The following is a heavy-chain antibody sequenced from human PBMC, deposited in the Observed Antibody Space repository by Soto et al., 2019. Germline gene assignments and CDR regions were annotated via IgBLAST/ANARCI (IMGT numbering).Heavy chain of an antibody. J-gene: IGHJ4*02. V-gene: IGHV1-8*01. CDR2: MNPNSGNT. Sequence: ASVKVSCKASGYTFTSYDINWVRQATGQGLEWMGWMNPNSGNTGYAQKFQGRVTMTRNTSISTAYMELSSLRSDDTAVYYCARVLSIGYSGYAHFDYWGQGTLVTVSS. CDR1: GYTFTSYD. D-gene: IGHD5-12*01. CDR3: ARVLSIGYSGYAHFDY.